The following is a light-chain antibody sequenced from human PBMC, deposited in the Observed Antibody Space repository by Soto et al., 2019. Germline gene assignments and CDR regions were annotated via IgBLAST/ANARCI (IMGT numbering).Light chain of an antibody. V-gene: IGKV3-11*01. Sequence: EIVLTQSPATLSLSPGERATLSCRASQSVSSYLAWYQQKPGQAPRLLIYDASNRATGIPARFSGSGSGTDFTLTISSLEPEDFAVYYCLQRSNPLTFGGGTKV. CDR2: DAS. J-gene: IGKJ4*01. CDR3: LQRSNPLT. CDR1: QSVSSY.